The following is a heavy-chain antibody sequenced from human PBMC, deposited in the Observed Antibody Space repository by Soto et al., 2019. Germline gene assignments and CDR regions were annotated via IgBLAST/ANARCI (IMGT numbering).Heavy chain of an antibody. CDR3: TTDGEYCSGGSCYNWFDP. Sequence: PGGSLRLSCAASGFTFSNAWMSWVRHAPGKGLEWVGRIKSKTDGGTTDYAAPVKGRFTISRDDSKNTLYLQMNSLKTEDTAVYYCTTDGEYCSGGSCYNWFDPWGQGTLVTVSS. CDR2: IKSKTDGGTT. V-gene: IGHV3-15*01. J-gene: IGHJ5*02. D-gene: IGHD2-15*01. CDR1: GFTFSNAW.